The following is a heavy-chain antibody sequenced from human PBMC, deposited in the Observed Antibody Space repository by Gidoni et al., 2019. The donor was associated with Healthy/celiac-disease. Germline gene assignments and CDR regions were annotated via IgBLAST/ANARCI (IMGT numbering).Heavy chain of an antibody. D-gene: IGHD5-12*01. CDR2: ISSSSSTI. V-gene: IGHV3-48*02. CDR3: TREYSGATPFDY. Sequence: EVQLVESGGGLVQPGGSLRLSCAAAGFTFSSYSMNWVRQAPGKGLELVSYISSSSSTIYYADSVKGRFTISRDNAKNSLYLQMNSLRDEDTAVYYCTREYSGATPFDYWGQGTLVTVSS. CDR1: GFTFSSYS. J-gene: IGHJ4*02.